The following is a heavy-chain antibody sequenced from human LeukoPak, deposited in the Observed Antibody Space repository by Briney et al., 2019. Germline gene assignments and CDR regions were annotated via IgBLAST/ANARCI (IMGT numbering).Heavy chain of an antibody. J-gene: IGHJ4*02. CDR3: ARQYSSSWYALGYLDY. Sequence: GGSLRLSCAASGFTFSSYWMSWVRQAPGKGLEWVANIKQDGSDKYYVDSVKGRFTISRDNAKNSLYLQMNSLRADDTALYYCARQYSSSWYALGYLDYWGQRTLVTVSS. D-gene: IGHD6-13*01. V-gene: IGHV3-7*01. CDR1: GFTFSSYW. CDR2: IKQDGSDK.